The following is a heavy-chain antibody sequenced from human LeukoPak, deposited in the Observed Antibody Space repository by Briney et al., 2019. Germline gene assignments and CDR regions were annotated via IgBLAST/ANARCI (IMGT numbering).Heavy chain of an antibody. CDR1: GFTFDDYA. J-gene: IGHJ4*02. CDR3: AKGGKLLWFGFDY. D-gene: IGHD3-10*01. CDR2: ISWNSASI. V-gene: IGHV3-9*01. Sequence: GGSLRLSCAASGFTFDDYAMHWVRQAPGKGLEWVSGISWNSASIGYADSVKGRFTISRDNAKNSLYLQMNSLRAEDTALYYCAKGGKLLWFGFDYWGQGTLVTVSS.